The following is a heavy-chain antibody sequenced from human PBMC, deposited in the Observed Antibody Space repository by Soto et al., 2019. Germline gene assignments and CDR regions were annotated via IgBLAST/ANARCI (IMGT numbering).Heavy chain of an antibody. Sequence: GASVKVSCKASGGTFSSYTISWVRQAPGPGLEWMGRIIPILGIANYAQKFQGRVTITADKSTSTAYMELSSLRSEDTAVYYCARDIPWGDYPRLNIGNNWFDPWGQGTLVTVSS. D-gene: IGHD4-17*01. CDR3: ARDIPWGDYPRLNIGNNWFDP. CDR1: GGTFSSYT. V-gene: IGHV1-69*04. CDR2: IIPILGIA. J-gene: IGHJ5*02.